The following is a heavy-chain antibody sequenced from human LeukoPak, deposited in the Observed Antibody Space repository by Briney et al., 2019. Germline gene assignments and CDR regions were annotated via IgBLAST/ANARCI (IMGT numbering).Heavy chain of an antibody. Sequence: GGSIRLSCAAAGFNFSSYWLTWVRLAPGKGLEWVANIKQDGTEKYYVDSVKGRLTISRDNAKNSLYLQMNSLRDVDTAVYFCARPTTMTMVDAFNIWGLGTMVTVSS. CDR2: IKQDGTEK. CDR3: ARPTTMTMVDAFNI. J-gene: IGHJ3*02. D-gene: IGHD4/OR15-4a*01. V-gene: IGHV3-7*04. CDR1: GFNFSSYW.